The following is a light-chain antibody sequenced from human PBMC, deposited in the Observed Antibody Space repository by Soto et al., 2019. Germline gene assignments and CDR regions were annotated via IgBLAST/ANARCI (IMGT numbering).Light chain of an antibody. CDR3: SSYTASSALVI. CDR2: EVS. CDR1: RSDVGTYNY. J-gene: IGLJ2*01. V-gene: IGLV2-14*01. Sequence: QSVLTQPASVSGSPGQSITISCTGARSDVGTYNYVSWYQQHPGKAPKLMIYEVSNRPSGVSNRFSGSKYGNTASLTISGLQAEDEADYYCSSYTASSALVIFDGGT.